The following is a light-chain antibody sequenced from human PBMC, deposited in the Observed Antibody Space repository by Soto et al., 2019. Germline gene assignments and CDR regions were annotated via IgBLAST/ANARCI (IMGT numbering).Light chain of an antibody. CDR1: QSISSW. CDR3: QQYKTYLYT. Sequence: DIQMTQSPSTLSASVGDRVTITCRASQSISSWLAWYQQKPGKAPKVLIYKASSLESGVPSRFSGSGSGTEFPLTINSLQPDDFATYFCQQYKTYLYTFGQGTKLEIK. CDR2: KAS. J-gene: IGKJ2*01. V-gene: IGKV1-5*03.